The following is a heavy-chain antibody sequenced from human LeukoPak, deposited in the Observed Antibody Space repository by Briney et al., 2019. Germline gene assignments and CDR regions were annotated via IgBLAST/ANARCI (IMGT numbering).Heavy chain of an antibody. J-gene: IGHJ4*02. CDR1: GYTFTSYD. V-gene: IGHV1-8*01. D-gene: IGHD3/OR15-3a*01. CDR3: ATDKDWFSRRYTAFDY. Sequence: ASVKVSCKASGYTFTSYDINWVRQATGQGLEWMGWMNPNCGNTGYAQKFQGRVTMTRNTSISTAYMELSSLRSEDTAVYYCATDKDWFSRRYTAFDYWGQGTLVTVSS. CDR2: MNPNCGNT.